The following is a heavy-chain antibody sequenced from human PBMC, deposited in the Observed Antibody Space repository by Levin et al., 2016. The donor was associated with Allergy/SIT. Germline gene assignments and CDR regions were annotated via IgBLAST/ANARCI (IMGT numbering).Heavy chain of an antibody. V-gene: IGHV1-58*01. CDR2: IVVGSGNT. Sequence: VRQAPGQRLEWIGWIVVGSGNTNYAQKFQERVTITRDMSTSTAYMELSSLRSEDTAVYYCAALGDLYCSGGSCYSGAWGQGTLVTVSS. CDR3: AALGDLYCSGGSCYSGA. D-gene: IGHD2-15*01. J-gene: IGHJ5*02.